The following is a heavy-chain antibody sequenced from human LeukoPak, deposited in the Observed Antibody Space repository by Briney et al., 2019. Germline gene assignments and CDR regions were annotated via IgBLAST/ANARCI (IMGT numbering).Heavy chain of an antibody. J-gene: IGHJ6*03. V-gene: IGHV4-39*01. CDR1: GGSISSSSYY. Sequence: KASETLSLTCTVSGGSISSSSYYGGWTRQPPGKGLEWIGRIYYSGSTYYNPSLKSRVTISVDTSKNQFSLKLSSVTAADTAVYYCARHGAEGEYYYYYYMDVWGKGTTVTVSS. D-gene: IGHD3-10*01. CDR2: IYYSGST. CDR3: ARHGAEGEYYYYYYMDV.